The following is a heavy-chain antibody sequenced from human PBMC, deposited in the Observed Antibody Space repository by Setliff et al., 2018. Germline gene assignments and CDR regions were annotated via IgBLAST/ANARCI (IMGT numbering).Heavy chain of an antibody. CDR3: ATFGPCKGVSGTCPPRDS. CDR1: GGSISDNGYF. CDR2: IYFGGNT. Sequence: PSETLSLTCTVPGGSISDNGYFWGWVRQPPGKGLEWIGNIYFGGNTYFNPSFKSRLTMSVDTSKNHFSLRVSSVTAADTAVYFCATFGPCKGVSGTCPPRDSWGQGTLVTVSS. J-gene: IGHJ4*02. V-gene: IGHV4-39*07. D-gene: IGHD6-19*01.